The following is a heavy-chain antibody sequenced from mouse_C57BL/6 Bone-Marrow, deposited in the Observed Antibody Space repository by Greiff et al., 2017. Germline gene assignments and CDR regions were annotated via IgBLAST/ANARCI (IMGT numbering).Heavy chain of an antibody. J-gene: IGHJ2*01. V-gene: IGHV1-55*01. CDR1: GYTFTSYW. Sequence: QVQLQQSGAELVKPGASVKMSCKASGYTFTSYWITWVKQRPGQGLEWIGDIYPTSGRTNYNEKFKSKAILTVDNSSNTAYMQLSSLTSEDSAVFFCARSSQLGRSFDYWGQGTTLTVSS. CDR3: ARSSQLGRSFDY. CDR2: IYPTSGRT. D-gene: IGHD4-1*02.